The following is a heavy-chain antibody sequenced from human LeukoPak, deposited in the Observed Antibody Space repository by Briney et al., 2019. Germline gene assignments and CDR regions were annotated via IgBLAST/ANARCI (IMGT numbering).Heavy chain of an antibody. Sequence: GASVKVSCKASGGTFSSYAISWVRQAPGQGREWMGRIIPILGIANYAQKFQGRVTITADKSTSTAYMELSSLRSEDTAVYYCARDLVRGGAARPSDYWGQGTLVTVSS. CDR2: IIPILGIA. V-gene: IGHV1-69*04. CDR3: ARDLVRGGAARPSDY. D-gene: IGHD6-6*01. CDR1: GGTFSSYA. J-gene: IGHJ4*02.